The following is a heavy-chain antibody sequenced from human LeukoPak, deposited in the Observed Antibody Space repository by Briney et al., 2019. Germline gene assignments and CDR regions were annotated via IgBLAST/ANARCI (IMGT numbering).Heavy chain of an antibody. V-gene: IGHV4-59*01. CDR2: IYYSGST. J-gene: IGHJ5*02. CDR1: GDSISRSY. Sequence: PSETLSLTCTVSGDSISRSYWSWIRQPPGKGLEWIGSIYYSGSTNCNPSLKSRVTISLDTSKNQFSLNLSSVTAADKAVYYCARDVGYCSGTSCLNWFDPWGQGTLVTVSS. CDR3: ARDVGYCSGTSCLNWFDP. D-gene: IGHD2-2*01.